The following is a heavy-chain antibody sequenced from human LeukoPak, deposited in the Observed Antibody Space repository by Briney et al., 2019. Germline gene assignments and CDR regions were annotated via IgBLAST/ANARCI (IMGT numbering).Heavy chain of an antibody. CDR2: ISDDGSNT. D-gene: IGHD6-6*01. Sequence: GGSLRLSCAASGFTFGTYGMHWVRQAPGKGLDWVAVISDDGSNTYYADSVKGRFTISRDNSKNTLYLQMNSLRAEDTAVYYCAKVHSSSYYYGMDVWGQGTTVTASS. V-gene: IGHV3-30*18. CDR3: AKVHSSSYYYGMDV. CDR1: GFTFGTYG. J-gene: IGHJ6*02.